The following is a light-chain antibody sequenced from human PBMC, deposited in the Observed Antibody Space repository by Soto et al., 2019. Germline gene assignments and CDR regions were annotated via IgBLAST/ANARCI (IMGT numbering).Light chain of an antibody. CDR3: QQYGSSPRT. J-gene: IGKJ1*01. V-gene: IGKV3-20*01. CDR1: QSVSSSS. CDR2: DAS. Sequence: EIVLTQSPGTLPLSPGERATLSCRASQSVSSSSLAWYQQKPGQAPRLLIYDASSRATGIPDRFSGGGSGTDFTLTISRLGPEDFAVYYCQQYGSSPRTFGQGTKVEIK.